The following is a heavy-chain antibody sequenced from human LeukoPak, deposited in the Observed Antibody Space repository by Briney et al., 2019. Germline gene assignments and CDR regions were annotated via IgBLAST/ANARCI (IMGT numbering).Heavy chain of an antibody. Sequence: GGSLRLSCAASGFTFDDYGMSWVRQAPGKGLEWVSVISDSGADTYYTDSVKGRFTISRDSSKNTLYPQMNSLRAEDTAVYYCAKMGWTAYDYTNYWGQGTLVTVSS. J-gene: IGHJ4*02. CDR2: ISDSGADT. CDR1: GFTFDDYG. D-gene: IGHD5-12*01. CDR3: AKMGWTAYDYTNY. V-gene: IGHV3-23*01.